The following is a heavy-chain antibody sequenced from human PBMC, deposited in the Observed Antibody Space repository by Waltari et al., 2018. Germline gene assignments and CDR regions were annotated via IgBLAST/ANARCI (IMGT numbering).Heavy chain of an antibody. D-gene: IGHD3-9*01. CDR3: ARGLSQYGATTGFDY. CDR1: GDSINHNPW. Sequence: QVQLQESGPGVAKPSGTLSLTCVVSGDSINHNPWWRWVRQAPGKGPEWIGQIDGSGSTSYNPSVKSRVTISADNSKNQFSLTLKSVTAADTALYFCARGLSQYGATTGFDYWGQGTRVSVSS. J-gene: IGHJ4*02. CDR2: IDGSGST. V-gene: IGHV4-4*02.